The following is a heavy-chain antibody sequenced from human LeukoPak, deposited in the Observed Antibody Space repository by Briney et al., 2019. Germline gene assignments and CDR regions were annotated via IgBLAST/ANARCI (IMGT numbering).Heavy chain of an antibody. D-gene: IGHD3-3*01. V-gene: IGHV3-30*02. J-gene: IGHJ3*02. CDR1: GFTFSSYG. Sequence: GGSLRLSCAASGFTFSSYGMHWVRQAPGKGLEWVAFIRYDGTHKYHADSVKGRFTISRDNAKNSLYLQMNSLRAEDTAVYYCARDILRFLVSDAFDIWGQGTMVTVSS. CDR2: IRYDGTHK. CDR3: ARDILRFLVSDAFDI.